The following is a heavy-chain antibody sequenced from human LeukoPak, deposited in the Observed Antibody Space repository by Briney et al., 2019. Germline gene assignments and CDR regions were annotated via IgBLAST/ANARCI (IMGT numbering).Heavy chain of an antibody. CDR3: ARGSSAGGPISPFDF. CDR1: GFTFSKNW. CDR2: IQGDGSNT. J-gene: IGHJ4*02. V-gene: IGHV3-74*01. Sequence: GGSLRLSCVASGFTFSKNWMHWVRQAPGKGLVWVSRIQGDGSNTNYADSVKGRFSISRDNAKNTVYLQMNSLRAEDTGIYYCARGSSAGGPISPFDFWGQGTVVTVSS. D-gene: IGHD6-13*01.